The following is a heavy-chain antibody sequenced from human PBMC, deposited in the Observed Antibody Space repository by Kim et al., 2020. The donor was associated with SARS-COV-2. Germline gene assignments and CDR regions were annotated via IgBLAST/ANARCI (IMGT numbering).Heavy chain of an antibody. V-gene: IGHV3-21*01. Sequence: GGSLRLSCAASGFTFSSYSMNWVRQAPGKGLEWVSSISSSSSYIYYADSVKGRFTISRDNAKNSLYLQMNSLRAEDTAVYYCARGDRKYYGMDVWGQGTTVTVSS. CDR2: ISSSSSYI. CDR1: GFTFSSYS. J-gene: IGHJ6*02. CDR3: ARGDRKYYGMDV.